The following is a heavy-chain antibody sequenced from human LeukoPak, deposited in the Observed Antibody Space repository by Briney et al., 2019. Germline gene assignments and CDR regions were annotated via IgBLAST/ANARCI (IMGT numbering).Heavy chain of an antibody. CDR2: ISAYNGNT. D-gene: IGHD4-17*01. J-gene: IGHJ3*02. CDR1: GGTFSSYA. Sequence: GASVKVSCKASGGTFSSYAISWVRQAPGQGLEWMGWISAYNGNTNYAQKLQGRVTMTTDTSTSTAYMELRSLRSDDTAVYYCAREEVTREGDAFDIWGQGTMVTVSS. V-gene: IGHV1-18*01. CDR3: AREEVTREGDAFDI.